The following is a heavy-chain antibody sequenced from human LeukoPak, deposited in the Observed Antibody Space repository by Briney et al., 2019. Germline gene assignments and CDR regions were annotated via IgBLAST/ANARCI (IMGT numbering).Heavy chain of an antibody. Sequence: SETLSLTCTVSSGSISSYYWSWIRQPPGKGLEWIGYIYYSGSTNYNPSLKSRVTISVDTSKNQFSLKLSSVTAADTAVYYCARADGVPAATPFDYWGQGTLVTVSS. V-gene: IGHV4-59*01. CDR3: ARADGVPAATPFDY. CDR1: SGSISSYY. J-gene: IGHJ4*02. CDR2: IYYSGST. D-gene: IGHD2-2*01.